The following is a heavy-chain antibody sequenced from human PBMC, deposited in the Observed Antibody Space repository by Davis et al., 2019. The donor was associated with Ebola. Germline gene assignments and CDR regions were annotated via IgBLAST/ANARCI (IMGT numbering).Heavy chain of an antibody. J-gene: IGHJ6*04. CDR2: IDYSGST. V-gene: IGHV4-59*01. Sequence: SETLSLTCSVSGGSISSYYWSWIRQPPGKGLELIGYIDYSGSTNYNPSLKSRVSIPVDTSKNQISLQLDSVTAADTAVYYCTRVVGTPTRTLNGYYGLDVCGRGTTVTVSS. CDR1: GGSISSYY. CDR3: TRVVGTPTRTLNGYYGLDV. D-gene: IGHD1-14*01.